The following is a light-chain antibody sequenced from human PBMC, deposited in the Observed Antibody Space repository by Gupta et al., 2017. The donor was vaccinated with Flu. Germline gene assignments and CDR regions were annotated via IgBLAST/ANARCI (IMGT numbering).Light chain of an antibody. CDR1: QSISSY. V-gene: IGKV1-39*01. CDR2: AAS. J-gene: IGKJ2*01. Sequence: MTQSPSSLSASVGDRVTITCRASQSISSYLNWYQQKPGKAPKLLIYAASSFQSGVPSRFSGSGSGTDFTLTSSSLQNEDFATYYWQHSYGTHTFGQGTRLEMK. CDR3: QHSYGTHT.